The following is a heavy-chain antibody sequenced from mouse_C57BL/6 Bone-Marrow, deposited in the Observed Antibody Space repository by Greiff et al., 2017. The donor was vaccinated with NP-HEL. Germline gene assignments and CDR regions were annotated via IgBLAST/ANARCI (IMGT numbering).Heavy chain of an antibody. J-gene: IGHJ4*01. CDR1: GFSFNTYA. CDR2: IRSKSNNYAT. D-gene: IGHD1-1*01. Sequence: EVKLVESGGGLVQPKGSLKLSCAASGFSFNTYAMNWVRQAPGKGLEWVARIRSKSNNYATYYADSVKDRFTISRDDSESMLYLQMNNLKTEDTAMYYCVSAFITTVVAPYYYAMDYWGQGTSVTVSS. CDR3: VSAFITTVVAPYYYAMDY. V-gene: IGHV10-1*01.